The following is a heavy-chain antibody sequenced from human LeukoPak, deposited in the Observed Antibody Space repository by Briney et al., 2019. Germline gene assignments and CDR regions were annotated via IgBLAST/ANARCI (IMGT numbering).Heavy chain of an antibody. CDR2: IIGSGGST. Sequence: GGSLRLSCAASGFTFSSYDMSWVRQAPGEGLEWVSAIIGSGGSTYYADSVKGRFTISRDNSKNTLYLLMNSLRAEDTAVYYCAKGAHYGSGSYYTWGQGTLVTVSS. V-gene: IGHV3-23*01. J-gene: IGHJ5*02. D-gene: IGHD3-10*01. CDR1: GFTFSSYD. CDR3: AKGAHYGSGSYYT.